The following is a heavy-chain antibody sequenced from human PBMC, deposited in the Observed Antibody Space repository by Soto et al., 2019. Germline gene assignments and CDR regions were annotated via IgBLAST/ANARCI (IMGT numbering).Heavy chain of an antibody. CDR2: IIPIFGTA. CDR3: ARRASSSWQSFDY. CDR1: AGTFSSYA. Sequence: SVKVSCKASAGTFSSYAISWVRQAPGQGLEWMGGIIPIFGTANYAQKFQGRVTITADKSTSTAYMELSSLRSEDTAVYYCARRASSSWQSFDYWGQGTLVTVSS. V-gene: IGHV1-69*06. J-gene: IGHJ4*02. D-gene: IGHD6-13*01.